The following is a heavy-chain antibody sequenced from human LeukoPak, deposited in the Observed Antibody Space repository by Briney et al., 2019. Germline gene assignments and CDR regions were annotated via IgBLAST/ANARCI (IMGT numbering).Heavy chain of an antibody. J-gene: IGHJ4*02. V-gene: IGHV4-30-4*01. Sequence: SETLSLTSTVSGGSISSGAYYWTWIRQPPGKGLEWIGYIFYSGNTYYNPSLKSRVTISVDTSKTQFSLKLSSVTAADTAVYYCARAMYSYGFYFDYWGQGSLVTVSS. CDR3: ARAMYSYGFYFDY. CDR1: GGSISSGAYY. D-gene: IGHD5-18*01. CDR2: IFYSGNT.